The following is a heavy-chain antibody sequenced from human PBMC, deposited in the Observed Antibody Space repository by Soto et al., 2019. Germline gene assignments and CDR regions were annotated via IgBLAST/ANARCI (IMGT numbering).Heavy chain of an antibody. CDR1: GGTFSSYT. CDR2: IIPILGIA. CDR3: ASPRDCSGGSCYLGDAFDI. Sequence: QVQLVQSGAEVKKPGSSVKVSCKASGGTFSSYTISWVRQAPGQGLEWMGRIIPILGIANYAQKFQGRVTITADKSTSTAYMEMSSLRSEDTAVYYCASPRDCSGGSCYLGDAFDIWGQGTMVTVSS. J-gene: IGHJ3*02. V-gene: IGHV1-69*02. D-gene: IGHD2-15*01.